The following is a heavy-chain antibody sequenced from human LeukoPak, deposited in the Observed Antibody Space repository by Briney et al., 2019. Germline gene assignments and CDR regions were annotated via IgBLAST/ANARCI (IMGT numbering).Heavy chain of an antibody. D-gene: IGHD3-16*01. V-gene: IGHV4-59*01. Sequence: PSETLSLTCTVSGGSISSYYWSWIRQPPGKGLEWIGHIYYSGSTNYNPSLKSRGTISVDTSKNQFSLKLSSVTAADTAVYYCARGPGDLDSFDYWGQGTLVSVSS. CDR2: IYYSGST. CDR3: ARGPGDLDSFDY. CDR1: GGSISSYY. J-gene: IGHJ4*02.